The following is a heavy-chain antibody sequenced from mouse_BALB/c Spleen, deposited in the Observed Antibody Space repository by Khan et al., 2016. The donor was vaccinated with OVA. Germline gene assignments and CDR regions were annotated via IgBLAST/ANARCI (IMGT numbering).Heavy chain of an antibody. CDR3: AKDRGYYAVDY. Sequence: VQLQESGPGLVAPSQSLSITCTVSGFSLTSYGVSWVRQPPGKGLEWLGVIWGDGNTNFHSALRSRLSISKGNSKSQVFLKLNSLQTDDTATYYCAKDRGYYAVDYWGQGTSVTVSS. CDR1: GFSLTSYG. J-gene: IGHJ4*01. V-gene: IGHV2-3*01. CDR2: IWGDGNT.